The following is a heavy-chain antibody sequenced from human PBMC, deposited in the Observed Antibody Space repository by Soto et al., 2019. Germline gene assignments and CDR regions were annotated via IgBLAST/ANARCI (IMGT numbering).Heavy chain of an antibody. CDR3: AKLLIVGGAAFDI. CDR1: GFTSSSYA. V-gene: IGHV3-23*01. CDR2: ISGSGGST. J-gene: IGHJ3*02. D-gene: IGHD1-26*01. Sequence: PGGSLRLSCAASGFTSSSYAMSWVRQAPGKGLEWVSAISGSGGSTYYADSVKGRFTISRDNSKNTLYLQMNSLRAEDTAVYYCAKLLIVGGAAFDIWGQGTMVTVSS.